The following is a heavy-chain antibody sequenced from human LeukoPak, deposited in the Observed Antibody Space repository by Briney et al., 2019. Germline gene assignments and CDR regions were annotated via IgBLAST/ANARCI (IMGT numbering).Heavy chain of an antibody. V-gene: IGHV3-23*01. CDR2: LTGSGDNT. J-gene: IGHJ3*02. CDR1: GFTFSIYA. Sequence: QTGGSLRLSCAASGFTFSIYAMSWVRQAPGKGLKWVSSLTGSGDNTYYAGSVKGRFTISRDNSKNTLYLQMNSLGAEDTAIYYCAKGELTFDIWGQGTMVTVST. CDR3: AKGELTFDI.